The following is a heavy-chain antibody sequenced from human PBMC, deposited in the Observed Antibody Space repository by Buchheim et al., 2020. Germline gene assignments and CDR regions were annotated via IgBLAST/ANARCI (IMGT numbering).Heavy chain of an antibody. CDR1: GFTFSNYW. CDR2: TNSDGRSI. J-gene: IGHJ6*02. Sequence: EVQLVESGEDIIQPGGSLRLSCAASGFTFSNYWMYWVRQVPGKGLMWVSRTNSDGRSISYADSVKGRFTISRDNARKTLYLQMNSLSAEDTAVYYCARGHCSSISCWDDYYYYGLDVWGHGT. CDR3: ARGHCSSISCWDDYYYYGLDV. V-gene: IGHV3-74*01. D-gene: IGHD2-2*01.